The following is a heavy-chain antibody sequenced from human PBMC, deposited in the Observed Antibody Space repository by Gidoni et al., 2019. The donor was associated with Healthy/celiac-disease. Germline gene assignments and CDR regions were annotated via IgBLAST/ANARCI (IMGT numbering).Heavy chain of an antibody. CDR3: ARVCWSFSTSCAGDP. CDR1: GEALASYD. J-gene: IGHJ5*02. V-gene: IGHV1-8*01. D-gene: IGHD2-2*01. Sequence: QVQTVQSGDEVKKTGASVKLSCTASGEALASYDITWVRQATGHGLEWMGWMNPNSGNTGYAQKFQGRVTMTRNTSISTAYMELSSLRSEDTAVYYCARVCWSFSTSCAGDPWGQGTLGTVSS. CDR2: MNPNSGNT.